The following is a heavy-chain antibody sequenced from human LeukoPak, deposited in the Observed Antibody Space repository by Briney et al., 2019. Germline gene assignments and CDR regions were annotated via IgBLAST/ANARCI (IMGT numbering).Heavy chain of an antibody. Sequence: SETLSLTCTVSGGSISSYYWSWIRQPPGKGLEWIGRIYTSGSTNYNPSRKSRVTMSVDTSKNQFSLKLSSVTAADTAVYYCARDREEITMARGVILYYYMDVWGKGTTVTISS. CDR1: GGSISSYY. CDR3: ARDREEITMARGVILYYYMDV. V-gene: IGHV4-4*07. J-gene: IGHJ6*03. CDR2: IYTSGST. D-gene: IGHD3-10*01.